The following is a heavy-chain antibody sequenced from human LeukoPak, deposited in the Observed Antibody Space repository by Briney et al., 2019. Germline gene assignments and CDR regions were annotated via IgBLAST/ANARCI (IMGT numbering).Heavy chain of an antibody. Sequence: GGSLRLSCEAPGFIFGNYAIHWVRQAQGKGLEWVSLISGDGGSTFYADSVKGRFTISRDNSKNSLSLQMSSLRSEDTALYYCARESETSGWYDYWGQGTLVTVSS. CDR1: GFIFGNYA. J-gene: IGHJ4*02. CDR3: ARESETSGWYDY. D-gene: IGHD6-19*01. V-gene: IGHV3-43*02. CDR2: ISGDGGST.